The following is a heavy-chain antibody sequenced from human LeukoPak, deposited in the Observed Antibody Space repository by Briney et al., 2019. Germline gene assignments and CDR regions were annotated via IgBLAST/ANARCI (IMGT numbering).Heavy chain of an antibody. Sequence: SQTLSLTCTVSGGSISSGAYYWSWIRQHPGKGLEWIGYFYYSGSTYYNPSLKSRVTISVDTSKNQFSLDLSSVTAADTAVYYCARDLGDGYLANDYWGQGTLVTVSS. CDR2: FYYSGST. D-gene: IGHD5-24*01. CDR1: GGSISSGAYY. CDR3: ARDLGDGYLANDY. V-gene: IGHV4-31*03. J-gene: IGHJ4*02.